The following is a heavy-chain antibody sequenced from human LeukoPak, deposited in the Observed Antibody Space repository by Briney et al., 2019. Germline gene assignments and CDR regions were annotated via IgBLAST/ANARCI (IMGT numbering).Heavy chain of an antibody. D-gene: IGHD2-2*01. V-gene: IGHV1-2*02. CDR1: GYTFTSYG. CDR3: ARDMPNNWFDP. Sequence: ASVKVSCKSSGYTFTSYGISWVRQAPAQGLEWMGWINPNSGGTNYAQKFQGRVTMTRDTSISTAYMELSRLRSDDTAVYFCARDMPNNWFDPWGQRALVTVSS. CDR2: INPNSGGT. J-gene: IGHJ5*02.